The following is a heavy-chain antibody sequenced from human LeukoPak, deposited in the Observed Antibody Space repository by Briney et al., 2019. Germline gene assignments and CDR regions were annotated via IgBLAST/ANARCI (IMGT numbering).Heavy chain of an antibody. CDR2: INPSGGST. J-gene: IGHJ3*02. D-gene: IGHD5-24*01. CDR3: ARDGYNYDDSFDI. CDR1: GYTFTSYY. Sequence: GASVKVSCKASGYTFTSYYMHWVRQAPGQGLEWMGIINPSGGSTSYAQKFQGRVTMTRDMSTSTVYMELSSLRFEDTAVYYCARDGYNYDDSFDIWGQGTMVTVSS. V-gene: IGHV1-46*03.